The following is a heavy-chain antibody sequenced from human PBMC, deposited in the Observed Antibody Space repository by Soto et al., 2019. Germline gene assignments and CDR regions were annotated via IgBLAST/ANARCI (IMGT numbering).Heavy chain of an antibody. D-gene: IGHD5-12*01. V-gene: IGHV4-34*01. CDR1: GGSFSGYY. CDR2: INHSGST. J-gene: IGHJ5*02. CDR3: ARSGYVALINLSYKKNWFDP. Sequence: PSETLSLTCAVYGGSFSGYYWSWIRQPPGKGLEWIGEINHSGSTNYNPSLKSRVTISVDTSKNQFSLKLSSVTAADTAVYYCARSGYVALINLSYKKNWFDPWGQGTLVTVSS.